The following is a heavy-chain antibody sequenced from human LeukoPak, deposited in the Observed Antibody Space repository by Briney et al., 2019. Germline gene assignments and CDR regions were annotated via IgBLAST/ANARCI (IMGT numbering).Heavy chain of an antibody. CDR1: GGSISSYY. J-gene: IGHJ5*02. CDR3: ARGRTVGIAAAGTFGWFDP. D-gene: IGHD6-13*01. Sequence: PETLSLTCTVSGGSISSYYWSWIRQPPGKGLEWIGYIYYSGSTNYNPSLKSRVTISVDTSKNQFSLKLSSVTAADTAVYYCARGRTVGIAAAGTFGWFDPWGQGTLVTVSS. V-gene: IGHV4-59*01. CDR2: IYYSGST.